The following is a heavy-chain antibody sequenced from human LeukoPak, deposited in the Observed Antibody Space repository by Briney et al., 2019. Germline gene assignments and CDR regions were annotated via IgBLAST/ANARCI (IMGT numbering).Heavy chain of an antibody. J-gene: IGHJ6*04. CDR2: INSGNGDT. V-gene: IGHV1-3*01. Sequence: ASVKVSCKSCGYIYTNYAMHWVRQAPGQRPEGMGWINSGNGDTKYSQTFQDRVTITRDTSASTAYMELSSLRSGDTAVYYCARGDCSNCYNTDVWGKGTTVTVSS. CDR1: GYIYTNYA. CDR3: ARGDCSNCYNTDV. D-gene: IGHD5-24*01.